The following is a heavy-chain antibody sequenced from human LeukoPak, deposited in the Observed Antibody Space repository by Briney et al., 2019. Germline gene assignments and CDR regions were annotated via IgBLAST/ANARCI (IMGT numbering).Heavy chain of an antibody. CDR3: ANSGHYDFWSGYYQVLDYYYMDV. Sequence: ASVKVSCKASGGTFSSYAISWVRQAPGQGLEWMGGIIPIFGTANYAQKFQGRVTITTDESTSTAYMELSRLRSEDTAVYYCANSGHYDFWSGYYQVLDYYYMDVWGKGTTVTVSS. CDR1: GGTFSSYA. CDR2: IIPIFGTA. J-gene: IGHJ6*03. D-gene: IGHD3-3*01. V-gene: IGHV1-69*05.